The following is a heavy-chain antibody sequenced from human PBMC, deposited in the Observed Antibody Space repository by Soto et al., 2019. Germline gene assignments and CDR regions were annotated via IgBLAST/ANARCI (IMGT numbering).Heavy chain of an antibody. CDR3: AKGRSYMDIVTVPDARIRPDY. CDR2: ISGSGGST. CDR1: GFTFSSYA. Sequence: EVQLLESGGGLVQPGGSLRLSCAASGFTFSSYAMSWVRQAPGKGLEWVSAISGSGGSTFYADSMKGRFPISRDNTNNTLYLQKKNMRAEDTAVYYCAKGRSYMDIVTVPDARIRPDYWGQGTLVTVSS. D-gene: IGHD2-2*03. J-gene: IGHJ4*02. V-gene: IGHV3-23*01.